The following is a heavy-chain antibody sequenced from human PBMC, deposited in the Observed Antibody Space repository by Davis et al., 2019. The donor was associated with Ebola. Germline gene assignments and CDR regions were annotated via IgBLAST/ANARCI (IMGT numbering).Heavy chain of an antibody. CDR3: ARGPSCTDNGCYRSWFGP. Sequence: ASVKVSCKTSEYIFTRYPMHWVRQAPGQGLEWMGIINAVGGSTVYAEKFQVRVTMTRDRSTNTAYMELRSLRSEDTAVYYCARGPSCTDNGCYRSWFGPWGQGTLVTVSS. CDR1: EYIFTRYP. D-gene: IGHD2-8*01. V-gene: IGHV1-46*01. CDR2: INAVGGST. J-gene: IGHJ5*02.